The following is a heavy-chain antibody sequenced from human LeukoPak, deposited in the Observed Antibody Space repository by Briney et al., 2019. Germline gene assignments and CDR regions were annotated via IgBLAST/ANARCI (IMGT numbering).Heavy chain of an antibody. CDR3: ARALTTADFDY. CDR2: VFTSGST. Sequence: SETLSLTCAVSGYSISSGYYWGWIRQPPGKGLEWIGRVFTSGSTTCNPSLKSRVTMSVDTSENQFSLKLLSMAAADTAIYYCARALTTADFDYWGRGILVTVSS. V-gene: IGHV4-38-2*01. D-gene: IGHD4-17*01. J-gene: IGHJ4*02. CDR1: GYSISSGYY.